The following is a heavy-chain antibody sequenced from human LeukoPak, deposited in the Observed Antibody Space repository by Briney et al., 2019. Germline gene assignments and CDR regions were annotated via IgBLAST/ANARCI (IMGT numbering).Heavy chain of an antibody. CDR3: APDIVATADAFDI. V-gene: IGHV3-74*01. CDR1: GFTFSSYW. CDR2: INTDGSST. Sequence: HSGRSLRLSCAASGFTFSSYWMHWVHQAPGKGLVWVSRINTDGSSTSYADSVKGRFTISRDNAKSTLYLQMNSLRAEDTAVYYCAPDIVATADAFDIWGQGTMVTVSS. D-gene: IGHD5-12*01. J-gene: IGHJ3*02.